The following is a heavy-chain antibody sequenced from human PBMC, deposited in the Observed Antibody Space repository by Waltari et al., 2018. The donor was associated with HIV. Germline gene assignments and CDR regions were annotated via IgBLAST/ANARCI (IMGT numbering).Heavy chain of an antibody. CDR1: GFTFTIYW. V-gene: IGHV3-74*01. D-gene: IGHD3-16*01. J-gene: IGHJ4*02. CDR3: ARDFRSPKGDFDY. CDR2: INLDGSTT. Sequence: EVQLVESGGGSVQPGGSLRLSCAASGFTFTIYWMHWVRKAPGKGLVWVSRINLDGSTTTYADSVKGRFTISRDNAKSTLYLQMSSLRAEDTAMYYCARDFRSPKGDFDYWGQGTLVSVSS.